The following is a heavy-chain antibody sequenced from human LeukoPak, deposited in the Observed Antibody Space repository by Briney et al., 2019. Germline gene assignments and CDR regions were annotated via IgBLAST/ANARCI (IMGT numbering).Heavy chain of an antibody. CDR1: GFTFSSYG. V-gene: IGHV3-30*18. J-gene: IGHJ4*02. CDR3: AKDRFLVGASWSCGGHDY. Sequence: GGSLRLSCAASGFTFSSYGMHWVRQAPGKGLEWVAVISYDGGNKYSADSVKGRFTISRDNSKNTLYLQMNSLRAEDTAVYYCAKDRFLVGASWSCGGHDYWGQGTLVTVSS. D-gene: IGHD1-26*01. CDR2: ISYDGGNK.